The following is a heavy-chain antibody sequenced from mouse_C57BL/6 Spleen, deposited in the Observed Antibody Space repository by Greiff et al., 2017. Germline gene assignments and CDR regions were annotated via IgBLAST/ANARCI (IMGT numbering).Heavy chain of an antibody. CDR2: IDPETGGT. D-gene: IGHD2-1*01. CDR1: GYTFTDYE. Sequence: QVQLKESGAELVRPGASVTLSCKASGYTFTDYEMHWVKQTPVHGLEWIGAIDPETGGTAYNQKFKGKAILTADKSSSTAYMELRSLTSEDSAVYYCAYGSYGAWFAYWGQGTLVTVSA. V-gene: IGHV1-15*01. CDR3: AYGSYGAWFAY. J-gene: IGHJ3*01.